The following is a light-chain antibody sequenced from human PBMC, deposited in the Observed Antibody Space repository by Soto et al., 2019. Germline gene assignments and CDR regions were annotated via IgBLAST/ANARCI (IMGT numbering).Light chain of an antibody. J-gene: IGKJ5*01. CDR3: QQYGNSPIT. CDR2: GAS. Sequence: EIVLTQSPGTLSLSPGERATLSCRASQSVSSSYLAWYQQKPGQAPRLLIYGASSRATGIPDRFSGSGSGTNFTLTISTLEPEDFAVYCCQQYGNSPITFGQGTRLEIK. CDR1: QSVSSSY. V-gene: IGKV3-20*01.